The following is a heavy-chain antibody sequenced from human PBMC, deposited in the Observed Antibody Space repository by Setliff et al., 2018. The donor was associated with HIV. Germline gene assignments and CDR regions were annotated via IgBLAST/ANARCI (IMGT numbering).Heavy chain of an antibody. J-gene: IGHJ4*01. D-gene: IGHD3-10*01. CDR1: GFTFSDYW. CDR3: ASFFGDYGY. V-gene: IGHV3-7*03. CDR2: IRDDGSET. Sequence: GGSLRLSCTASGFTFSDYWMTWVRQAPGKGLEWVANIRDDGSETYYAPSMKGRFTIARDNANNSLYLQMNSLRAEDTAVYYCASFFGDYGYWGHGTQVTVSS.